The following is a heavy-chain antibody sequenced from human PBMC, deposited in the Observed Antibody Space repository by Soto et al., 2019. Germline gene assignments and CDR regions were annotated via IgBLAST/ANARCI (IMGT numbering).Heavy chain of an antibody. V-gene: IGHV3-11*01. CDR3: ARDIAAAGTIVYYYGMDV. Sequence: GGSLRLSCAASGFTFSDYYMSWIRQAPGKGLEWVSYISSSGSTIYYADSVKGRFTISRDNAKNSLYLQMNSLRAEDTAVYYCARDIAAAGTIVYYYGMDVWGQGTTVTVSS. CDR2: ISSSGSTI. J-gene: IGHJ6*02. CDR1: GFTFSDYY. D-gene: IGHD6-13*01.